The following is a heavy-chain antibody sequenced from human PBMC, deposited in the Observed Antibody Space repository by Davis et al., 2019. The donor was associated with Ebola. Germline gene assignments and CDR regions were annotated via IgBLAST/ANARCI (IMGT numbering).Heavy chain of an antibody. Sequence: SVKVSCKTSGGTFSRHTINWVRQAPGQGLEWMGGAITYFTSAHYEQKFQGRVTITADKSTSTAYMELSSLRSEDTAVYYCARDVGGAAGTDYWGQGTLVTVSS. CDR1: GGTFSRHT. CDR2: AITYFTSA. J-gene: IGHJ4*02. V-gene: IGHV1-69*06. CDR3: ARDVGGAAGTDY. D-gene: IGHD6-19*01.